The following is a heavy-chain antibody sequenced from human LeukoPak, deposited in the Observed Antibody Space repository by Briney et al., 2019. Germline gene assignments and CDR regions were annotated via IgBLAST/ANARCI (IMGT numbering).Heavy chain of an antibody. V-gene: IGHV4-59*08. D-gene: IGHD5-24*01. J-gene: IGHJ4*02. Sequence: SETLSLTCTVSAGSITNYYWSWIRQPPGKGLEWIGYIYYTGSTNYNPSLKSRVSISVDTSKNQFSLKLSSVTAADTAVYYCARQMATTAGYYFDYWGQGTLVTVSS. CDR3: ARQMATTAGYYFDY. CDR1: AGSITNYY. CDR2: IYYTGST.